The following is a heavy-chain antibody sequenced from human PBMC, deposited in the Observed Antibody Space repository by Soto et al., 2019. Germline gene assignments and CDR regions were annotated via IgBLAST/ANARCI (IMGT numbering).Heavy chain of an antibody. CDR2: IDNSGDGS. V-gene: IGHV3-23*05. Sequence: GGSLRLSCGASGFIFRNHVLNWVRQAPGKGLEWVSAIDNSGDGSFYADSVKGRFIISRDNSKDTVFLHMNNLRPEDTAFYYCAKIPSRGMIFGAGSWGQGTLVTVSS. CDR3: AKIPSRGMIFGAGS. D-gene: IGHD3-3*01. CDR1: GFIFRNHV. J-gene: IGHJ5*02.